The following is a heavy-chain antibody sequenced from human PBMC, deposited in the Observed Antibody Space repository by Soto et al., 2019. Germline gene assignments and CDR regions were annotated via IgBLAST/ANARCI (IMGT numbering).Heavy chain of an antibody. CDR3: ARHNYGDYVYYYYGMDV. CDR2: IYPGDSDT. V-gene: IGHV5-51*01. D-gene: IGHD4-17*01. J-gene: IGHJ6*02. CDR1: GYSFTSYW. Sequence: PGESLKISCKGSGYSFTSYWIGWVRQMPGKGLEWMGIIYPGDSDTGYSPSFQGQVTISADKSISTAYLQWSSLKASDTAMYYCARHNYGDYVYYYYGMDVWGQGTTVTVSS.